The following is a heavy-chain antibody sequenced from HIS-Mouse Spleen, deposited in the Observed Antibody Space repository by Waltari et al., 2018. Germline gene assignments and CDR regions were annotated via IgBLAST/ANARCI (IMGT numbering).Heavy chain of an antibody. CDR1: GGSISSSSYD. CDR2: IYYSGST. CDR3: AREIPYSSSWYDWYFDL. Sequence: QLQLQESGPGLEKPSETLSLTCTVPGGSISSSSYDWGWIRQPPGKGLGWIGSIYYSGSTYYNPSLKSRVTISVDTSKNQFSLKLSSVTAADTAVYYCAREIPYSSSWYDWYFDLWGRGTLVTVSS. V-gene: IGHV4-39*07. J-gene: IGHJ2*01. D-gene: IGHD6-13*01.